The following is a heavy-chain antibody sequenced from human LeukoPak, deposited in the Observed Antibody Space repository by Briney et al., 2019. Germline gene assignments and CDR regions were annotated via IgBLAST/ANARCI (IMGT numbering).Heavy chain of an antibody. CDR1: GFTLSSYD. J-gene: IGHJ5*02. CDR3: AMPPYGSGSYYKSNWFDP. D-gene: IGHD3-10*01. CDR2: IISSTRAS. V-gene: IGHV3-48*03. Sequence: GGSLRLSCAGSGFTLSSYDFFWVRQAPGKGLEWVSNIISSTRASYCADSVKGRFTMSSDNAKNSLYLQLNSLRAEDTAVYYCAMPPYGSGSYYKSNWFDPWGQGTLVTVSS.